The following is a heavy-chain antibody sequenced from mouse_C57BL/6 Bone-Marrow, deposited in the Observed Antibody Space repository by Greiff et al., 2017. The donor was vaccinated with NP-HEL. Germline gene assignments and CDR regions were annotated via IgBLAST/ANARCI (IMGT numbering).Heavy chain of an antibody. CDR2: IWSGGST. J-gene: IGHJ4*01. Sequence: VQLQESGPGLVQPSQSLSITCTVSGFSLTSYGVHWVRQPPGKGLEWLGVIWSGGSTDYNAAFISRLSISKDNSTSQVFFKMNSLQADDTAIYYCAKNSPRYDYDAMDYWGQGTSVTVSS. V-gene: IGHV2-4*01. CDR3: AKNSPRYDYDAMDY. CDR1: GFSLTSYG.